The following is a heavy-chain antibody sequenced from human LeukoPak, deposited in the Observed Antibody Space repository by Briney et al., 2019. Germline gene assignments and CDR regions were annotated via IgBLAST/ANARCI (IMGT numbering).Heavy chain of an antibody. Sequence: SVKVSCKASGDTFSSYAISWVRQAPGQGLEWMGGIIPIFGTANYAQKFQGRVTITADESTSTAYMELSSLRSEDTAVFYCARGNSGSYYEVTPYWGQGSLVTVSS. J-gene: IGHJ4*02. CDR3: ARGNSGSYYEVTPY. CDR2: IIPIFGTA. D-gene: IGHD1-26*01. CDR1: GDTFSSYA. V-gene: IGHV1-69*13.